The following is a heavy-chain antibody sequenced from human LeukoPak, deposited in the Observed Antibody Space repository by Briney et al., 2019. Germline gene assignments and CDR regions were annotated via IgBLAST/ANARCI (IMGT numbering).Heavy chain of an antibody. CDR3: ARSPGYCSGGSCRHYYYYYYMDV. CDR1: GGSISSYH. V-gene: IGHV4-59*12. J-gene: IGHJ6*03. D-gene: IGHD2-15*01. CDR2: IYYSGST. Sequence: PSETLSLTCTVSGGSISSYHWSWIRQPPGKGLEWIGYIYYSGSTNYNPSLKSRVTISVDTSKNQFSLKLSSVTAADTAVYYCARSPGYCSGGSCRHYYYYYYMDVWGKGTTVTVSS.